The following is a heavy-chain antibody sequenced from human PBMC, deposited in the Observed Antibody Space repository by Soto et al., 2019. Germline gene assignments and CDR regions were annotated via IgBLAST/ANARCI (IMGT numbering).Heavy chain of an antibody. V-gene: IGHV3-66*01. Sequence: GGSLRLSCAASGFTVSSNYMSWVRQAPGKGLEWVSVIYSGGSTYYADSVKGRFTISRDNSKNTLYLQMNSLRAEDTAVYYCARAGAAKDPTYYDFWSGYRHAYYYYMDVWGKGTTVTVSS. D-gene: IGHD3-3*01. CDR2: IYSGGST. CDR1: GFTVSSNY. J-gene: IGHJ6*03. CDR3: ARAGAAKDPTYYDFWSGYRHAYYYYMDV.